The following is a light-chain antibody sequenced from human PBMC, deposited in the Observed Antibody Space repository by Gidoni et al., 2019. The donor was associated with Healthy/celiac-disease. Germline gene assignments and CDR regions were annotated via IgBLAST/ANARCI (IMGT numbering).Light chain of an antibody. V-gene: IGKV1-33*01. Sequence: DIQMTQSPSSLSASVGDRVTITCQASQDISNYLNWYQQKPGKAPKLLIYDASNLETGVPSRFSGRGSGTDFTFTISSLQPEDIATYYCQQYDTPMCSFGQGTKLEIK. J-gene: IGKJ2*04. CDR3: QQYDTPMCS. CDR1: QDISNY. CDR2: DAS.